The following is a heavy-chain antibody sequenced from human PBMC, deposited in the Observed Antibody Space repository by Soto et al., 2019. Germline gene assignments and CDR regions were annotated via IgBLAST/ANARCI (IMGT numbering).Heavy chain of an antibody. CDR1: GGSISSGGYY. CDR3: ARDQEDCSSTSCYGNFDY. V-gene: IGHV4-31*03. J-gene: IGHJ4*02. CDR2: IYYSGST. Sequence: SETLSLTCTVSGGSISSGGYYWSWIRQHPGKGLEWIGYIYYSGSTYYNPSLKSRVTISVDTSKNQFSLKLSSVTAADTAVYYCARDQEDCSSTSCYGNFDYWGQGTLVTVSS. D-gene: IGHD2-2*01.